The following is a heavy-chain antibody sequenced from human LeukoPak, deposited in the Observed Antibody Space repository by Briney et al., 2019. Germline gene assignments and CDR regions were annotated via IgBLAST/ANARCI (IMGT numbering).Heavy chain of an antibody. J-gene: IGHJ4*02. CDR3: ARNGSGSYGY. V-gene: IGHV1-18*01. D-gene: IGHD3-10*01. Sequence: GASVKVSCKASGYSFTTYGISWVRQAPGQGLEWMGWISVYNGHTNYAQKLQGRVTMTTDTSTSIAYMELRSLTSDDTAVYYCARNGSGSYGYWGQGTLVIVSS. CDR1: GYSFTTYG. CDR2: ISVYNGHT.